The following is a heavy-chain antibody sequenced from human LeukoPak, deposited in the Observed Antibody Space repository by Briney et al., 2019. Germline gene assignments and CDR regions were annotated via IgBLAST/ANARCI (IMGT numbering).Heavy chain of an antibody. D-gene: IGHD2-21*02. Sequence: GGSLRLSCAASGFTFSNAWMSWVRQAPGKGLEWVGRIKSKTDGGTTDYAAPVKGRFTISRDDSKNTLYLQMNSLKTEDTAVYYCTTVSNPGVVVTARYNYYYYMDVWGKGTTVTVSS. CDR1: GFTFSNAW. V-gene: IGHV3-15*01. J-gene: IGHJ6*03. CDR3: TTVSNPGVVVTARYNYYYYMDV. CDR2: IKSKTDGGTT.